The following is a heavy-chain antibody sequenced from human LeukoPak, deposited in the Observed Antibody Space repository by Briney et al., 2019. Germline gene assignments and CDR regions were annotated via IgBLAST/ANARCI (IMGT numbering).Heavy chain of an antibody. V-gene: IGHV3-48*03. Sequence: PGGSLRLSCAASGFTFSSYEMNWVRQAPGKGLEWVSYISSSGSTIYYADSVKGRFTISRDNAKNSLYLQMNSLRAEDTAVCYCARVGGYSSSEFDYWGQGTLVTVSS. J-gene: IGHJ4*02. D-gene: IGHD6-6*01. CDR3: ARVGGYSSSEFDY. CDR1: GFTFSSYE. CDR2: ISSSGSTI.